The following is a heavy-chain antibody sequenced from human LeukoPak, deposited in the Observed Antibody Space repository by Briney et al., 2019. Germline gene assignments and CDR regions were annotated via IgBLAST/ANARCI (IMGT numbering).Heavy chain of an antibody. Sequence: SEPLSLTCTASGGSISSYYWSWIRHPPGKGLEWIGCIDTGGSTNYNPPLRSRFTISVDTSKTQFSLKLSSVTAADTAVYYCARQLSAGTGGGWFDPWGQGTLVTVSS. D-gene: IGHD6-19*01. V-gene: IGHV4-4*09. CDR2: IDTGGST. CDR3: ARQLSAGTGGGWFDP. J-gene: IGHJ5*02. CDR1: GGSISSYY.